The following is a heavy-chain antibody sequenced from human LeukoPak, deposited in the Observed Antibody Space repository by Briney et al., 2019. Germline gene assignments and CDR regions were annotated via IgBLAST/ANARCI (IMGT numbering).Heavy chain of an antibody. CDR1: GFTFSPLG. Sequence: PGGSLRLSCAASGFTFSPLGMNWVRQAPGRGLEWVSYISRSSSTIYYADSVKGRFTISRDNAKNSLYLQMNSLRDEDTAVYYCAREAVGATHPDYWGQGTLVTVSS. D-gene: IGHD1-26*01. J-gene: IGHJ4*02. CDR2: ISRSSSTI. CDR3: AREAVGATHPDY. V-gene: IGHV3-48*02.